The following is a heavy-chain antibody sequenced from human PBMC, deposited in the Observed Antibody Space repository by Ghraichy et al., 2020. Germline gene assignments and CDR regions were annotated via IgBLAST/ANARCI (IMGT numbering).Heavy chain of an antibody. V-gene: IGHV1-2*02. CDR3: ARAIETRPQGKLGANNWFDP. CDR2: INPNSGGT. J-gene: IGHJ5*02. D-gene: IGHD7-27*01. CDR1: GYTFTGYY. Sequence: ASVKVSCKASGYTFTGYYMHWVRQAPGQGLEWMGWINPNSGGTNYAQKFQGRVTMIRDTSISTAYMELSRLRSDDTAVYYCARAIETRPQGKLGANNWFDPWGQGTLVTVSS.